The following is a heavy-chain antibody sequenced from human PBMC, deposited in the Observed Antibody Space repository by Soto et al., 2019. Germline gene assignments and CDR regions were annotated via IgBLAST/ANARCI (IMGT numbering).Heavy chain of an antibody. CDR1: GGSISSGGYS. J-gene: IGHJ5*02. D-gene: IGHD6-6*01. Sequence: SETLSLTCAVSGGSISSGGYSWSWIRQPPGKGLEWIGYIYHSGSTYYNPSLKSRVTISVDRSKNQFSLKRSSVTAADTAVYYCARSIAARRWVWFDPWGQGTLVTVSS. CDR3: ARSIAARRWVWFDP. V-gene: IGHV4-30-2*01. CDR2: IYHSGST.